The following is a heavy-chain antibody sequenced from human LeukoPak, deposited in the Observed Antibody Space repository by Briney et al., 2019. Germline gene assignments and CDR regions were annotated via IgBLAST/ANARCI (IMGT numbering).Heavy chain of an antibody. CDR3: TDSSSSNYGMDI. CDR2: ISSTGGST. V-gene: IGHV3-64D*09. D-gene: IGHD6-6*01. Sequence: GGSLRLSCPAFGFTFSNFAMHWVRQAPGKGLEYVSSISSTGGSTYYADSVKGRFTISRDNSKSTLYLQMTSLRPEDTAVYYCTDSSSSNYGMDIWGQGTTVTVSS. CDR1: GFTFSNFA. J-gene: IGHJ6*02.